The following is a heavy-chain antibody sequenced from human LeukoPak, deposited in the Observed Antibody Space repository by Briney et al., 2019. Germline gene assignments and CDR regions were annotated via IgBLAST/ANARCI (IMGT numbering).Heavy chain of an antibody. V-gene: IGHV4-59*01. Sequence: SETLSLTCAVYGGSFSGYYWSWIRQPPGKGLEWIGYIHYSGSTNYNPSLKSRVTISVDTSKNHFSLKLSSVTAADTAVYYCARTTEGGYTYGYFYYYMDVWGKGTTVTISS. D-gene: IGHD5-18*01. CDR3: ARTTEGGYTYGYFYYYMDV. CDR1: GGSFSGYY. J-gene: IGHJ6*03. CDR2: IHYSGST.